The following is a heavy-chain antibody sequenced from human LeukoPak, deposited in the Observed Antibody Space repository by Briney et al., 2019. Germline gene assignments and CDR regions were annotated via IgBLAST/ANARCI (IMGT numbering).Heavy chain of an antibody. Sequence: SETLSLTCTVSGGSISSSSYYWGWIRQPPGKGLEWIGSIYYSGSTYYNPSLKSRVTISVDTSKNQLFLKLRSTPAADTAHYYCARAEINDYNRYWGQGSLVIVSS. V-gene: IGHV4-39*07. CDR2: IYYSGST. D-gene: IGHD4-11*01. CDR3: ARAEINDYNRY. J-gene: IGHJ4*02. CDR1: GGSISSSSYY.